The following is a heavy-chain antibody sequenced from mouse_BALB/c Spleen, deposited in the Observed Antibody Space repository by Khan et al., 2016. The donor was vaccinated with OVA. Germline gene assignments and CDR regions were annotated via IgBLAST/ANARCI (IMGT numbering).Heavy chain of an antibody. D-gene: IGHD2-14*01. J-gene: IGHJ4*01. CDR2: IWGGGGT. CDR3: ARAYYRYDGYYAMDY. V-gene: IGHV2-6-4*01. CDR1: GFSLSRYN. Sequence: VQFQESGPGLVAPSQSLSITCTVSGFSLSRYNIHWVRQPPGKGLEWLGMIWGGGGTDYNSTLKSRLTISKDNSKSQVFLKMNSLQTDDTAMYSCARAYYRYDGYYAMDYWGQGTSVTVSS.